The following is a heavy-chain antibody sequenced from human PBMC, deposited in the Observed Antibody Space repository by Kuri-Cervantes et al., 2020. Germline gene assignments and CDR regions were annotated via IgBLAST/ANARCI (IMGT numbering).Heavy chain of an antibody. Sequence: TLSLTCGVYGGPLSGYYWTWVRQSPGKGLEWIGEINHSGSTNYNPSLKSRVTISVDTSKNQFSLKLSSVTAADTAVYYCAAAMRRPQKNWFDPWGQGTLVTVSS. D-gene: IGHD2-2*01. V-gene: IGHV4-34*01. J-gene: IGHJ5*02. CDR3: AAAMRRPQKNWFDP. CDR1: GGPLSGYY. CDR2: INHSGST.